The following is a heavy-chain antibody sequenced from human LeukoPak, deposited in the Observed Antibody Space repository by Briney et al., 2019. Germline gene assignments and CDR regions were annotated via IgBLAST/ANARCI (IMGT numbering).Heavy chain of an antibody. D-gene: IGHD3-16*01. CDR2: IIPIFRRA. J-gene: IGHJ4*02. V-gene: IGHV1-69*13. CDR3: ARVGEFGINSAMVLPD. Sequence: SVKVSCKASGGTFSSYAISWVRQAPGQGLEWMGGIIPIFRRANYAQKFQDRLTITADESTTEVYMELTRLKSDDTAIYYCARVGEFGINSAMVLPDWGQGSLVTVSS. CDR1: GGTFSSYA.